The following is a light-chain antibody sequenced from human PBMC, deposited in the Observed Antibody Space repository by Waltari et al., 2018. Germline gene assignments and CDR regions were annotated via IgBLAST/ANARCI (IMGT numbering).Light chain of an antibody. Sequence: EIVLTQSPATLALSPGERATLSCRASQSVSSHLAWYQQKPGQAPRLLIYDAYNRATGIPARFSCSGSGTDFTLTISSLEPEDFAVYYCLKSSTLPPVRTFGGGTKVESK. CDR1: QSVSSH. CDR3: LKSSTLPPVRT. CDR2: DAY. V-gene: IGKV3-11*01. J-gene: IGKJ4*01.